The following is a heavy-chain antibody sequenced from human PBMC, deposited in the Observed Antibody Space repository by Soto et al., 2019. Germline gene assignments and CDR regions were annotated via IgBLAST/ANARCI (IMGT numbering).Heavy chain of an antibody. Sequence: ASVKVSCKVSGYTVGDLTMHWVRQAPGKGLEWMGGFEPDDNDTVYAQKFQGRVTMTEDTSIDTAYMELSSLTSDDTAIYYCATNAYDPPMDVWGQGTTVTVSS. CDR3: ATNAYDPPMDV. D-gene: IGHD5-12*01. V-gene: IGHV1-24*01. CDR2: FEPDDNDT. CDR1: GYTVGDLT. J-gene: IGHJ6*02.